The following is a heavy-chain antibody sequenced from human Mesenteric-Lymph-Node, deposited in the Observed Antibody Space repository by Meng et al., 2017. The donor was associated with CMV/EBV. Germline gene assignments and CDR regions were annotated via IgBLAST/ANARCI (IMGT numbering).Heavy chain of an antibody. J-gene: IGHJ4*02. CDR2: ISGGGGST. CDR1: GFTFSAYA. Sequence: GGSLRLSCAASGFTFSAYAMSWVRQPPGKGLEWVSGISGGGGSTYYADSVKGRFTISRDDSKNTLYLQMNSLRAEDTAVYYCAKDPDSYIATLGTTFDSWGQGTLVTVSS. D-gene: IGHD6-13*01. V-gene: IGHV3-23*01. CDR3: AKDPDSYIATLGTTFDS.